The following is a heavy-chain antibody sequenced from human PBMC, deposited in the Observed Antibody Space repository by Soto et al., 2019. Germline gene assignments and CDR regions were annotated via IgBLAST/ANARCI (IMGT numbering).Heavy chain of an antibody. CDR2: ISWNSGSI. D-gene: IGHD4-17*01. V-gene: IGHV3-9*01. J-gene: IGHJ4*02. CDR3: AKDETTVVTFVDY. Sequence: EVQLVESGGGLVQPGRSLRLSCAASGFTFDDYAMHWVRQAPGKGLEWVSGISWNSGSIGYADSVKGRFTISRDNAKNSLYLHMNSLRAEDTALYYCAKDETTVVTFVDYWGQGTLVTVSS. CDR1: GFTFDDYA.